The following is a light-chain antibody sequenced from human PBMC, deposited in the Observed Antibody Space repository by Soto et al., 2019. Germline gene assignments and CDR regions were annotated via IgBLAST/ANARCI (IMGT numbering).Light chain of an antibody. V-gene: IGKV3-20*01. J-gene: IGKJ1*01. CDR3: QQDGGAPAWT. Sequence: EIVLTQSPGTLSLSPGERATLSCRASQSISSSYLAWYQQKPGQAPRLLIYRASKRATGIPDRFSGSGSGTDFTLTISRLESEDLAVYYCQQDGGAPAWTFGHGTKVEIK. CDR2: RAS. CDR1: QSISSSY.